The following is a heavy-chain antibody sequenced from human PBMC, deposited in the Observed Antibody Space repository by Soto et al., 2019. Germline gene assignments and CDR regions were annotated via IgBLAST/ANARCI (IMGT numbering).Heavy chain of an antibody. Sequence: GGSLRLSCAASGFTFSSYAMHRVRQAPGKGLEWVAVISYDGSNKYYADSVKGRFTISRDNSKNTLYLQMNSLRAEDTAVYYCAREYYDFWSGYYTPYYYGMDVWGQGTTVTVSS. CDR3: AREYYDFWSGYYTPYYYGMDV. V-gene: IGHV3-30-3*01. CDR2: ISYDGSNK. D-gene: IGHD3-3*01. J-gene: IGHJ6*02. CDR1: GFTFSSYA.